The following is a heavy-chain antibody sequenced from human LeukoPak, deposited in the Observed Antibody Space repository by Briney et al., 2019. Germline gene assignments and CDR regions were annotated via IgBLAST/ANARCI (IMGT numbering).Heavy chain of an antibody. J-gene: IGHJ6*03. Sequence: SETLSLTCTVSGGSISSSSYYWGWIRQPPGKGLEWIGSIYYSGNTYYNPSLESRVTVSVDTSMNQFSLRLTSVSPAATAVYYCARDVSSASFPYYYYYMDVWGKGTTVAVSS. V-gene: IGHV4-39*07. CDR1: GGSISSSSYY. CDR3: ARDVSSASFPYYYYYMDV. CDR2: IYYSGNT. D-gene: IGHD3-16*01.